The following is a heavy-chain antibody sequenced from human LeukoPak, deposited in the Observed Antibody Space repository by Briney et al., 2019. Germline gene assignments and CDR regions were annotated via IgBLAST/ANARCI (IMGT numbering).Heavy chain of an antibody. CDR1: GFAFSSYS. J-gene: IGHJ4*02. CDR2: ISSSSTTI. D-gene: IGHD1-26*01. Sequence: GGSLRPSCAASGFAFSSYSMNWVRQAPGKGLEWVSYISSSSTTIYYADSVKGRFTISRDNAKNSLYLQMNSLRDEDTAVYYCARAGSGSYYFFDYWGQGTLVTVSS. CDR3: ARAGSGSYYFFDY. V-gene: IGHV3-48*02.